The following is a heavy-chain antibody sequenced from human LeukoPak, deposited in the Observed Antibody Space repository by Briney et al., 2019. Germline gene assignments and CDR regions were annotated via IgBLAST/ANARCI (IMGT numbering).Heavy chain of an antibody. J-gene: IGHJ4*02. CDR2: IRYDGSNK. V-gene: IGHV3-30*02. D-gene: IGHD2-15*01. CDR3: AKDLAYSSGAFDY. CDR1: GFTFSSYG. Sequence: GGSLRLSCAASGFTFSSYGMHWVRQAPGKGLEGVAFIRYDGSNKYYADSVKGRFTIPRDNSKNTLYLQMNSLRAEDTAVYYCAKDLAYSSGAFDYWGQGTLVTVSS.